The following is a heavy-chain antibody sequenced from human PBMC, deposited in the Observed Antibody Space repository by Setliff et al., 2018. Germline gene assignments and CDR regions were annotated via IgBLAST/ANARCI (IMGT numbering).Heavy chain of an antibody. Sequence: ASVKVSCKASGYTLSNYGISWVRQAPGQGLEWMGWISAYNGYIIYAQKLQGRVTMTTDTSTRTAYMEVRSLRSDDTAVYYCARAPGTVVVPASRSAFDIWGQGTMVTVSS. J-gene: IGHJ3*02. V-gene: IGHV1-18*01. CDR2: ISAYNGYI. CDR3: ARAPGTVVVPASRSAFDI. CDR1: GYTLSNYG. D-gene: IGHD2-2*01.